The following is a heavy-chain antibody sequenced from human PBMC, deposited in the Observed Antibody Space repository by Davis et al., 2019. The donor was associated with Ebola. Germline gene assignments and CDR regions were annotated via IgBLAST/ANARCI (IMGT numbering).Heavy chain of an antibody. CDR1: GYTFNSYY. J-gene: IGHJ4*02. CDR3: ARGRGHYESSGGDF. V-gene: IGHV1-46*02. D-gene: IGHD3-22*01. CDR2: INPSGGST. Sequence: ASVKVPCNASGYTFNSYYIHWVRQAPGQGLEWMGIINPSGGSTSYAQKFQGRVTMTRDTSTSTVYMELSSLRSEDTAVYYCARGRGHYESSGGDFWGQGTLVTVSS.